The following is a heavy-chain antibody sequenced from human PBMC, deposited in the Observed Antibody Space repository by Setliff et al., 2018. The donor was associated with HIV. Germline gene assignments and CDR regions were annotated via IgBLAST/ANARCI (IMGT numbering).Heavy chain of an antibody. D-gene: IGHD3-22*01. J-gene: IGHJ3*02. CDR1: GPTLTKLS. V-gene: IGHV1-24*01. CDR2: FYREEGEA. CDR3: ATGSEVVIIHEALDM. Sequence: ASVKVSCKVSGPTLTKLSMHWVRQAPGKGLEWMGAFYREEGEAFYPQNFQGRLTMTEDTSTDTAYMELSSLRFEDTAVYFCATGSEVVIIHEALDMWGQGTMVTVSS.